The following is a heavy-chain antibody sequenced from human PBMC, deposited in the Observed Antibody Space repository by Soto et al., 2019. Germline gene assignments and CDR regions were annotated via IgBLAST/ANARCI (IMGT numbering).Heavy chain of an antibody. Sequence: QVQLVQSGAEVKKPGASVKVSCKASGYTFTSYDINWVRQATGQGLEWMGWMNPNSGNTGYAQKVQGRVTMTRKTSISTAYMALSSLRSEDTAVYYCARGLDSLVTYYYYYGMDVWGQGTTVTVSS. CDR3: ARGLDSLVTYYYYYGMDV. CDR2: MNPNSGNT. V-gene: IGHV1-8*01. CDR1: GYTFTSYD. D-gene: IGHD5-18*01. J-gene: IGHJ6*02.